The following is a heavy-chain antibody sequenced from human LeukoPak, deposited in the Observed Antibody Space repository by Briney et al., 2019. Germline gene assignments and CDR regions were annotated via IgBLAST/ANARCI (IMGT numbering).Heavy chain of an antibody. V-gene: IGHV4-39*01. CDR1: GGSISSTSYY. Sequence: SETLSLTCTVSGGSISSTSYYWGWIRQPPGKGLEWIGSIYYSGSTYFNPSLKSRVTISVDTSKNQFSLKVSSVTAADTAMYYCASLFYSNYGDYWGQGTLVTVSS. D-gene: IGHD4-11*01. J-gene: IGHJ4*02. CDR3: ASLFYSNYGDY. CDR2: IYYSGST.